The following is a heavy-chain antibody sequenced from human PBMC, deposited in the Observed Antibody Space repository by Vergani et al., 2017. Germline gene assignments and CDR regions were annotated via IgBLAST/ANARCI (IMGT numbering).Heavy chain of an antibody. J-gene: IGHJ4*02. V-gene: IGHV3-66*01. Sequence: EVQLLESGGGLVQPGGSLRLSCAASGFTFSDYYMSWIRQAPGKGLEWVSVIYSGGSTYYADSVKGRFTISRDNSKNTLYLQMNSLRAEDTAVYYCARVQRWLQFDYWGQGTLVTVSS. CDR2: IYSGGST. CDR3: ARVQRWLQFDY. D-gene: IGHD4-23*01. CDR1: GFTFSDYY.